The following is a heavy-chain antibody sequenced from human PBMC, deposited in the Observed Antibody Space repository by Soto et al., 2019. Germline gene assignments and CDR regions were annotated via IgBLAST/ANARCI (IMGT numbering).Heavy chain of an antibody. Sequence: SCKASGYTFTSYAMHWVRQAPGKGLEWVAVISYDGSNKYYADSVKGRFTISRDNSKNTLYLQMNSLRAEDTAVYYCAKTVVITPYYYYGMDVWGQGTTVTVSS. CDR2: ISYDGSNK. CDR3: AKTVVITPYYYYGMDV. J-gene: IGHJ6*02. CDR1: GYTFTSYA. D-gene: IGHD3-22*01. V-gene: IGHV3-30-3*02.